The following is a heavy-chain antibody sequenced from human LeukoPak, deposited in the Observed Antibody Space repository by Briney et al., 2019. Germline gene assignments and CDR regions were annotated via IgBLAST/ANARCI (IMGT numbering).Heavy chain of an antibody. D-gene: IGHD4/OR15-4a*01. Sequence: GGSLRLSCAASGFTFSSYWMSWVRQAPGKGLEWVANIKQDGSEKYYVDSVKGRFTIPRDNAKNSLYLQMNSLRADDTAVYYCARRAGAYSHPYDYWGQGTLVTVSS. CDR3: ARRAGAYSHPYDY. J-gene: IGHJ4*02. CDR2: IKQDGSEK. CDR1: GFTFSSYW. V-gene: IGHV3-7*03.